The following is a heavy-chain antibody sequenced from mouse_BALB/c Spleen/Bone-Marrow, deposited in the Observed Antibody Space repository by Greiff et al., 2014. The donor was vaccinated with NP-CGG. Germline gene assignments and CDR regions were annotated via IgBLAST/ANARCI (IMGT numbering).Heavy chain of an antibody. D-gene: IGHD1-1*01. CDR1: GFSLTTYG. Sequence: VMLVESGPGLVAPSQSLSITCTVSGFSLTTYGVHWVRQSPGKGLEWLGVIWAGGSTNYNSTLMSRLSISKDNSKNQVFLKMNSLXXDDTAIYYCARNLLPPYWYFDVWGAGTTVTVSS. J-gene: IGHJ1*01. CDR3: ARNLLPPYWYFDV. CDR2: IWAGGST. V-gene: IGHV2-9*02.